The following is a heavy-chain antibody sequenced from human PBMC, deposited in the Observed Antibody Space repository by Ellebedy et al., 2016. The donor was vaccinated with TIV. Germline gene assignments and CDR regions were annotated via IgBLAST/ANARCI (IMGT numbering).Heavy chain of an antibody. D-gene: IGHD4-17*01. Sequence: ASVKVSXXASGYTFTSYGISWVRQAPGQGLEWMGWISAFNGNTNYAQKLQGRVTMTTDTSTSTAYMELRSLRSDDTAVYYCARGVYGDNYYYYYGMDVWGQGTTVTVSS. CDR3: ARGVYGDNYYYYYGMDV. CDR2: ISAFNGNT. V-gene: IGHV1-18*04. CDR1: GYTFTSYG. J-gene: IGHJ6*02.